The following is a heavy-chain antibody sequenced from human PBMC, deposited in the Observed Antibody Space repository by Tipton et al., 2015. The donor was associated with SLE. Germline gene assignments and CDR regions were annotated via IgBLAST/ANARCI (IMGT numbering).Heavy chain of an antibody. J-gene: IGHJ4*02. Sequence: QLVQSGPEVKKPGASVKVSCKASGYTFTSYGISWVRQAPGQGLEWMGWISAYNGNTNYAQKLQGRVTMTTDTSTSTAYMELRSLRSDDTAVYYCARDGDYLGYCSSTGCPGYYFDYWGQGTLVTVSS. V-gene: IGHV1-18*01. CDR3: ARDGDYLGYCSSTGCPGYYFDY. D-gene: IGHD2-2*01. CDR1: GYTFTSYG. CDR2: ISAYNGNT.